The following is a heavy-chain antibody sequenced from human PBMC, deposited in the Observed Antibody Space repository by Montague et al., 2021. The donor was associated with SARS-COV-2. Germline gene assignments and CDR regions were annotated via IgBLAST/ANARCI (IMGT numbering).Heavy chain of an antibody. CDR2: ISSSGGST. J-gene: IGHJ4*02. CDR1: GFTFSSYA. V-gene: IGHV3-23*01. D-gene: IGHD3-3*01. Sequence: SLRLSFSASGFTFSSYAMSWVRRAPGKGLEWVSAISSSGGSTYYADSVKGRFTISRDNSKNTLYLQMNSLRAEDTAVYYCAKDPHYDFWSGYYLDYWGQGTLVTVSS. CDR3: AKDPHYDFWSGYYLDY.